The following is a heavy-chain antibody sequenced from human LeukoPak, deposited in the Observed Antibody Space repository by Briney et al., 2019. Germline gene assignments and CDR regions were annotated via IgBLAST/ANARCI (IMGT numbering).Heavy chain of an antibody. Sequence: GGSLRLSCAASGFTFSSYAMSWVRQAPGKGLEWVAVIWYDGSNKYYADSVKGRFTISRDDSKNTLYLQMNSLRVEDTAVYYCARSQYGSGSGQNDASDIWGQGTMVTVSS. CDR1: GFTFSSYA. V-gene: IGHV3-33*08. CDR3: ARSQYGSGSGQNDASDI. J-gene: IGHJ3*02. D-gene: IGHD3-10*01. CDR2: IWYDGSNK.